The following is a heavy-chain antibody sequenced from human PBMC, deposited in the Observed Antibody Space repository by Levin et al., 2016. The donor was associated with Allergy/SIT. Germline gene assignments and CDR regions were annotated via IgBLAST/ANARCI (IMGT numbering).Heavy chain of an antibody. CDR3: ARRYDFWSGYYYYYMDV. Sequence: VRQAPGKGLEWIGEIYHSGSTNYNPSLKSRVTISVDKSKNQFSLKLSSVTAADTAVYYCARRYDFWSGYYYYYMDVWGKGTTVTVSS. V-gene: IGHV4-4*02. J-gene: IGHJ6*03. CDR2: IYHSGST. D-gene: IGHD3-3*01.